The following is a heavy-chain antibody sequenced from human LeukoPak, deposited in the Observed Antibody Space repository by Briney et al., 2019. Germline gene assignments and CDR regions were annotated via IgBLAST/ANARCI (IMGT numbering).Heavy chain of an antibody. Sequence: ASVKVSCKASGYTFTSYYMHWVRQAPGQGLEWMGIINPSGGSTSYAQKFQGRVTMTRDTSTSTVYMELSSLRAEDTAVYYCARDRPNVAFDIWGQGTMVTVSS. D-gene: IGHD6-6*01. CDR1: GYTFTSYY. V-gene: IGHV1-46*01. J-gene: IGHJ3*02. CDR2: INPSGGST. CDR3: ARDRPNVAFDI.